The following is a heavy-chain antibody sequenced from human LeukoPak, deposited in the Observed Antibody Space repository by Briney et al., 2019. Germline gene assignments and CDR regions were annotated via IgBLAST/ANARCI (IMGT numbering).Heavy chain of an antibody. V-gene: IGHV3-30-3*01. J-gene: IGHJ6*02. Sequence: GGSLRLSCAASGFTFSSYAMHWVRQAPGKGLEWVAVISYDGSNKYYADSVKGRFTISRDNSKNTLYLQMNSLGAEDTAVYYRGRDGAGYYDSSGYEYYYYGMDVWGQGTTVTVSS. D-gene: IGHD3-22*01. CDR2: ISYDGSNK. CDR3: GRDGAGYYDSSGYEYYYYGMDV. CDR1: GFTFSSYA.